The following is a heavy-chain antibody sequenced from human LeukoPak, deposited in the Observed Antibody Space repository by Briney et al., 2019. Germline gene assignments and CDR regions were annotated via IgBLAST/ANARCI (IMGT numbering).Heavy chain of an antibody. Sequence: PSETLSLTCSVSGTSVSNYIFYWNWIRQQPGKGLEWIGYIYYSGSTYYNPSLKSRVTISVDTSKNQFSLKLSSVTAADTAVYYCARDLGGTIHGPGGAVYWGQGTLVTVSS. CDR3: ARDLGGTIHGPGGAVY. V-gene: IGHV4-31*03. CDR2: IYYSGST. J-gene: IGHJ4*02. CDR1: GTSVSNYIFY. D-gene: IGHD1-7*01.